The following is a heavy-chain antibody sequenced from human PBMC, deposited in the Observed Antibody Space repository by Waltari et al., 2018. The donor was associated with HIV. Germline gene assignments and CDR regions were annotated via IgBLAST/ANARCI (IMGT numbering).Heavy chain of an antibody. J-gene: IGHJ4*02. CDR2: IIPIFGTA. CDR3: ARGHYDILTARLYYFDY. V-gene: IGHV1-69*01. D-gene: IGHD3-9*01. Sequence: QVQLVQSGAEVKKPGSSVKVSCKASGGTFSSYAISWVRQAPGQGLEWMGGIIPIFGTANYAQKFQGRVTITADESTSTAYMELSSLRSEDTAVYYCARGHYDILTARLYYFDYWGQGTLVTVSS. CDR1: GGTFSSYA.